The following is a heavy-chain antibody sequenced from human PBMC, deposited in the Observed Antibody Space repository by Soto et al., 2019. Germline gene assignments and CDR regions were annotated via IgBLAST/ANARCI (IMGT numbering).Heavy chain of an antibody. D-gene: IGHD5-18*01. Sequence: SATLSLTCSVSGTSVSNYYWSWIRQPAGKGLEHIGRIYTSGSTSYNPSLKSRVTMSMDTSQTQIYLNLTSVTAADTAVYYCARGGIQLSYAFDYWGPGIQVTLSS. J-gene: IGHJ4*02. CDR3: ARGGIQLSYAFDY. CDR2: IYTSGST. CDR1: GTSVSNYY. V-gene: IGHV4-4*07.